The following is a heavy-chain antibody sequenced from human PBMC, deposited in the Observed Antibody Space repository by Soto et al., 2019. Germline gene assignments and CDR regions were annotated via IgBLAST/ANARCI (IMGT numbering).Heavy chain of an antibody. CDR2: IYYSGST. V-gene: IGHV4-59*01. Sequence: QVQLQESGPGLVKPSETLSLTCTVSGGSISSYYWSWIRQPPGKGLEWIGYIYYSGSTNYNPSLKSRVTISVDTSKSQFSLKLSSVTAADTAVYYCARGRMVRGVGVGWFDPWGQGTLVTVSS. CDR1: GGSISSYY. J-gene: IGHJ5*02. CDR3: ARGRMVRGVGVGWFDP. D-gene: IGHD3-10*01.